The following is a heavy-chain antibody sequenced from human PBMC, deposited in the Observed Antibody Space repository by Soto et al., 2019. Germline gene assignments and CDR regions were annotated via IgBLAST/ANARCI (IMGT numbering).Heavy chain of an antibody. Sequence: QVQLQESGPGLVKPSETLSLTCTVSGGSISSYYWSWIRQPPGKGLEWIGSINYSGSTNYNPSLRGRVTISVDTSKNQFSLKLSSVTAADTAVYYCARAMVRGVINYWGQGTLVTVSS. CDR2: INYSGST. V-gene: IGHV4-59*01. J-gene: IGHJ4*02. D-gene: IGHD3-10*01. CDR1: GGSISSYY. CDR3: ARAMVRGVINY.